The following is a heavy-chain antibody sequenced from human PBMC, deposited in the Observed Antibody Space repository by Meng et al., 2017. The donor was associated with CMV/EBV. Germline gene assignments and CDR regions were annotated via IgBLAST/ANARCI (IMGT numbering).Heavy chain of an antibody. V-gene: IGHV3-21*01. D-gene: IGHD2-15*01. CDR2: ISSSSSYI. CDR1: GFTFSSYS. J-gene: IGHJ4*02. CDR3: ARDLGYCSGGSCYSYYFDY. Sequence: LSLTCAASGFTFSSYSMNWVRQAPGKGLEWVSSISSSSSYIYYADSVKGRFTISRDNAKNSLYLQMNSLRAEDTAVYYCARDLGYCSGGSCYSYYFDYWGQGTLVTVPQ.